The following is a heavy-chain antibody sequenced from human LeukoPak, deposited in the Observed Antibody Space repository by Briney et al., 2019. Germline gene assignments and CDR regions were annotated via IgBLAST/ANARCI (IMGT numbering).Heavy chain of an antibody. Sequence: AGGSLRLSCAASGFTFSDNYMSWIRQAPGKGLEWVSAISGSGGSTYYADSVKGRFTISRDNSKNTLYLQMNSLRAEDTAVYYCAKDLGYGDYVGGSYRSIPYYYGMDVWGKGTTVTVSS. D-gene: IGHD3-16*02. V-gene: IGHV3-23*01. J-gene: IGHJ6*04. CDR2: ISGSGGST. CDR3: AKDLGYGDYVGGSYRSIPYYYGMDV. CDR1: GFTFSDNY.